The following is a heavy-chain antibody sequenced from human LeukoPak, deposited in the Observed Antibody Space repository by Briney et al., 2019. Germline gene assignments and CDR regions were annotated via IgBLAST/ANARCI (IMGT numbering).Heavy chain of an antibody. D-gene: IGHD2-8*01. Sequence: PGGSLRLSCAASGFTFSSYSMNWVRQAPGKGLEWVSYISSSSSTIYYADSVKGRFTISRDNAKNSLYLQMTSLRAEDTAVYYCARTGYCTNGVCPKVAGWFDPWGQGTLVTVSS. CDR1: GFTFSSYS. CDR3: ARTGYCTNGVCPKVAGWFDP. J-gene: IGHJ5*02. V-gene: IGHV3-48*04. CDR2: ISSSSSTI.